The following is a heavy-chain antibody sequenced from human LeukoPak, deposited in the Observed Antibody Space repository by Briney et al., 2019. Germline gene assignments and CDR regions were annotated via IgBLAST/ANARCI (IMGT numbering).Heavy chain of an antibody. CDR2: MNPNNGNT. D-gene: IGHD3-16*02. V-gene: IGHV1-8*01. J-gene: IGHJ4*02. Sequence: GASVKVSCKASGYTFTSYDINWVRQATGQGLEWMGWMNPNNGNTAYAQKFQGRVTMTRNTSKSTAYMELSSLRSEDTAVYYCARGYTGYDYVWGSYRYPDYWGEGPLVTVSS. CDR3: ARGYTGYDYVWGSYRYPDY. CDR1: GYTFTSYD.